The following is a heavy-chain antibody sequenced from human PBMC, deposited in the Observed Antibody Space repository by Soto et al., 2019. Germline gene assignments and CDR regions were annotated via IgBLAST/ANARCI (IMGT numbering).Heavy chain of an antibody. J-gene: IGHJ6*02. Sequence: SETLSLTCAVYGGSFSGSYWSWIRQPPGKGLEWIGEINHSGSTNYNPSLKSRVTISVDTSKNQFSLKLSSVTAADTAVYYCARGWYYYGSGSYYNVRTYYYGMDVWGQGTTVTVSS. V-gene: IGHV4-34*01. CDR1: GGSFSGSY. CDR3: ARGWYYYGSGSYYNVRTYYYGMDV. D-gene: IGHD3-10*01. CDR2: INHSGST.